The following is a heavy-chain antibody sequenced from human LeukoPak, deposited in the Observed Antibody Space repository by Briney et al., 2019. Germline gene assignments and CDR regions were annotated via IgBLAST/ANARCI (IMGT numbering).Heavy chain of an antibody. CDR1: GYTFTSYY. CDR3: ARGRRKGLSLYSSSPDY. V-gene: IGHV1-46*01. D-gene: IGHD6-13*01. Sequence: GASVKVSCKASGYTFTSYYMHWVRQAPGQGLEWMGIINPSGGSTSYAQKFQGRVTMTRDTSTSTVYMELSSLRSEDTAVYYCARGRRKGLSLYSSSPDYWGQGTLVTVSS. CDR2: INPSGGST. J-gene: IGHJ4*02.